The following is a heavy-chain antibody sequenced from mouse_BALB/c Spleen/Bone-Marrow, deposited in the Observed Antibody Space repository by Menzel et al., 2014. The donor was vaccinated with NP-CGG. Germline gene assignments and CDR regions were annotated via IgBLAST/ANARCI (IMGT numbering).Heavy chain of an antibody. CDR1: GFSLTSYG. V-gene: IGHV2-4*02. CDR2: IWSGGST. CDR3: ARNDGYYSPWFAY. J-gene: IGHJ3*01. D-gene: IGHD2-3*01. Sequence: VKLMESGPGLVQPSQSLSFTCTVSGFSLTSYGVHWVRQPPGKGLEWLGVIWSGGSTDYNAAFISRLSISKDNSKSQVFFKMNSLQADDTAIYYCARNDGYYSPWFAYWGQGTLVTVSA.